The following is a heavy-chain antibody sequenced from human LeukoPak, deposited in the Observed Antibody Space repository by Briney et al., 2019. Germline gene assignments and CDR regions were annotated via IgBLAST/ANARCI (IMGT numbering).Heavy chain of an antibody. J-gene: IGHJ4*02. CDR1: GYTFTSYH. CDR2: INPNSGGT. D-gene: IGHD5-18*01. CDR3: ARVRDYSYGFDY. Sequence: GASVKVSCKASGYTFTSYHIHWVRQAPGQGLEWMGWINPNSGGTNYAQMFQGRVTMTSDTSISTAYMELSRLRSDDTAVYYCARVRDYSYGFDYWGQGTLVTVSS. V-gene: IGHV1-2*02.